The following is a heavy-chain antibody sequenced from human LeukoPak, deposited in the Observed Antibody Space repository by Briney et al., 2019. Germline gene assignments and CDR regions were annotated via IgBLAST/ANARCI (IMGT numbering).Heavy chain of an antibody. V-gene: IGHV1-69*13. Sequence: SVKVSCKASGGTFSDKAVSFIRQAPGQGLEWMGGFIPILGTPSYAQKFQGRVSITADESTSTAYMELTSLRSEDTAVYYCARGALGVREYFQHWGQGTLISVSS. D-gene: IGHD2-8*01. CDR1: GGTFSDKA. CDR2: FIPILGTP. CDR3: ARGALGVREYFQH. J-gene: IGHJ1*01.